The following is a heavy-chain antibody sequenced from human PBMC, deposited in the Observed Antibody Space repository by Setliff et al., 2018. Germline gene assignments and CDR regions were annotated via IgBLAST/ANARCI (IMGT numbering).Heavy chain of an antibody. CDR2: INPNSGGT. D-gene: IGHD5-12*01. CDR1: GYTFTDYY. V-gene: IGHV1-2*06. J-gene: IGHJ4*02. Sequence: GASVKVSCKPSGYTFTDYYIHWVRQAPGQGLEWMGRINPNSGGTNYAQKFQGRVTMTRDTSISTTYMELSRLRSDDTAVYYCARTQLSYDTTRSIDYWGQGTLVTVSS. CDR3: ARTQLSYDTTRSIDY.